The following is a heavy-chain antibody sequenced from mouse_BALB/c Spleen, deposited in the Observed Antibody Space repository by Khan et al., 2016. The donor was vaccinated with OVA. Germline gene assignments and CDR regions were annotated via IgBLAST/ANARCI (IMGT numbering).Heavy chain of an antibody. CDR1: GYTFTSYW. Sequence: VQLQQSGTELVRPGTSVKLSCKASGYTFTSYWMNWIKQRPEQGLEWIGRIDPYDSETHYNQKFKDKATLTVDKSSNTAYMQLTILTSEDSAVYYCARTPFAYWGQGTLVTVSA. J-gene: IGHJ3*01. CDR3: ARTPFAY. V-gene: IGHV1-52*01. CDR2: IDPYDSET.